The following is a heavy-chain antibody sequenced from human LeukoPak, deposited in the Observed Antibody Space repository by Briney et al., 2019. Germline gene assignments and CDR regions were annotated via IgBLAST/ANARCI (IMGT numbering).Heavy chain of an antibody. CDR3: AKGTGRYWTFFDY. Sequence: GRSLRLPCAASDFRFDDYAMHWVRQAPGKGLEWVSGISWNSGSIDYVDSVKGRFIISRDNAKNSLYLEMNSLRPEDTALYYCAKGTGRYWTFFDYWGQGTLVTVSS. D-gene: IGHD2-21*01. V-gene: IGHV3-9*01. CDR1: DFRFDDYA. J-gene: IGHJ4*02. CDR2: ISWNSGSI.